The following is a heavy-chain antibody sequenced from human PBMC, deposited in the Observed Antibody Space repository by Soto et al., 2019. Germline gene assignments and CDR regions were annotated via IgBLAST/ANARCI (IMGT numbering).Heavy chain of an antibody. CDR1: GFTFSSYA. V-gene: IGHV3-23*01. D-gene: IGHD2-21*02. CDR3: AKGSHCGGDCYSAQYWYFDL. CDR2: ISGSGGST. J-gene: IGHJ2*01. Sequence: GGSLRLSCAASGFTFSSYAMSWVRQAPGKGLEWVSAISGSGGSTYYADSVKGRFTISRDNSKNTLYLQMNSLRAEDAAVYYCAKGSHCGGDCYSAQYWYFDLWGRGTLVTVSS.